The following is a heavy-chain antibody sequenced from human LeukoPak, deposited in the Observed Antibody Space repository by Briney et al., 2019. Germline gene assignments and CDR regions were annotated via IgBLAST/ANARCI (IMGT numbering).Heavy chain of an antibody. CDR1: GFTVSSSY. Sequence: PGGSLRLSCAVSGFTVSSSYMSWVRQAPGKGLEWVSLIFSDGTTHYADSVKGRLTVSRDNSKNTLYLQMNSLRAEDTAVYYCAKDQGYYGSGSYKEYFQHWGQGTLVTVSS. V-gene: IGHV3-53*01. J-gene: IGHJ1*01. CDR3: AKDQGYYGSGSYKEYFQH. CDR2: IFSDGTT. D-gene: IGHD3-10*01.